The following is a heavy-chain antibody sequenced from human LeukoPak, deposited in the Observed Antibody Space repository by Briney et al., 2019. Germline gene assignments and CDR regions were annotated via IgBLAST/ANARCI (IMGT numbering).Heavy chain of an antibody. Sequence: ASVKVSCKASGSTFSSYAISWVRQAPGQGLEWMGRIIPIFGIANYAQKFQGRVTITADKSTCTAYMELSSLRSEDTAVYYCARDQKGWPHYYGMDVWGQGTTVTVSS. CDR1: GSTFSSYA. J-gene: IGHJ6*02. CDR2: IIPIFGIA. V-gene: IGHV1-69*04. D-gene: IGHD2-15*01. CDR3: ARDQKGWPHYYGMDV.